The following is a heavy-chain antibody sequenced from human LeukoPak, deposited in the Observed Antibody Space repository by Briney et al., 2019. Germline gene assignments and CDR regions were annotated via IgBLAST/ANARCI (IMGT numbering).Heavy chain of an antibody. J-gene: IGHJ6*02. CDR1: GGSISSSNW. D-gene: IGHD3-22*01. CDR3: ARVYDSSGYYYVHYYYGMDV. Sequence: SGTLSLTCAVSGGSISSSNWWSWVRQPSGKGLEWIGEIYHSGSTNYNPSLKSRVTISVDKSKNQFSLKLSSVTAADTAVYYCARVYDSSGYYYVHYYYGMDVWGQGTTVTVSS. V-gene: IGHV4-4*02. CDR2: IYHSGST.